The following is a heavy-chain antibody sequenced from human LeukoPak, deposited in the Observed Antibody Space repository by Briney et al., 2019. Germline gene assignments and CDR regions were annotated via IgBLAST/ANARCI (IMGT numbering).Heavy chain of an antibody. CDR2: ISAYNGNT. Sequence: ASVKVSCKASGYTFTSYGISWVRQAPGQGLEWMGWISAYNGNTNYAQKLQGRVTMTTDTSTGTAYMELRSLRSDDTAVYYCASELYYYDSSGYYSHAFDIWGQGTMVTVSS. D-gene: IGHD3-22*01. CDR3: ASELYYYDSSGYYSHAFDI. J-gene: IGHJ3*02. V-gene: IGHV1-18*01. CDR1: GYTFTSYG.